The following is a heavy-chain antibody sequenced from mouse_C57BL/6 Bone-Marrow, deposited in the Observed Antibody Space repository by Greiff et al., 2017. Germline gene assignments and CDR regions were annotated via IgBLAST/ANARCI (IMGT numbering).Heavy chain of an antibody. Sequence: VKLQQPGAELVRPGTSVKLSCKASGYTFTSYSMPWVKQRPGQGLEWIGVIDPSDSYTNYNQKFKGQATLTVDTSYSTAYMQLSRLTSEDSAIYYCARVTYGNFYYWYFDVWGTGTTVTVSS. CDR2: IDPSDSYT. V-gene: IGHV1-59*01. CDR3: ARVTYGNFYYWYFDV. CDR1: GYTFTSYS. D-gene: IGHD2-1*01. J-gene: IGHJ1*03.